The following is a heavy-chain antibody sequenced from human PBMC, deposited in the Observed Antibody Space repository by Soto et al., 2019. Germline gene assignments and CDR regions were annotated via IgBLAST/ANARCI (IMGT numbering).Heavy chain of an antibody. Sequence: SVKVSCKASGGTFSSYAISWVRQAPGQGLEWMGGIIPIFGTANYTQKFQGRVTITADESTSTAYMELSSLRSEDTAVYYCARARLGISGVREDVGGKGTTVTVSS. V-gene: IGHV1-69*13. CDR1: GGTFSSYA. CDR3: ARARLGISGVREDV. CDR2: IIPIFGTA. D-gene: IGHD3-16*01. J-gene: IGHJ6*04.